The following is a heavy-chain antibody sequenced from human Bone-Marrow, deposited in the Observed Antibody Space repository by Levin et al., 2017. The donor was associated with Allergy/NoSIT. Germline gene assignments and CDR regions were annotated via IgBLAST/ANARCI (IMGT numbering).Heavy chain of an antibody. J-gene: IGHJ6*02. CDR2: IGTASDS. Sequence: GGSLRLSCTASGFIVSTYDIHWVRQVVGKGLEWVAEIGTASDSYYSDSLKGRFTISRENSKNSVYLQMNSLRDGDTAVYFCARDSSRNGMDVWGQGTTVTVSS. V-gene: IGHV3-13*01. D-gene: IGHD6-6*01. CDR1: GFIVSTYD. CDR3: ARDSSRNGMDV.